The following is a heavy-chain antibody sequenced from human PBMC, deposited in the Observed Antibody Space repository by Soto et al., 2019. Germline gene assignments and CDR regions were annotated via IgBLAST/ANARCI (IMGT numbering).Heavy chain of an antibody. CDR1: GFTFSDYY. Sequence: GESLKISCAASGFTFSDYYMSWIRQAPGKGLEWVSYISSSGSTIYYADSVKGRFTISRDNAKNSLYLQMNSLRAEDTAVYYCARGSVLLDFDYWGQGTLVTVSS. J-gene: IGHJ4*02. D-gene: IGHD2-15*01. CDR3: ARGSVLLDFDY. CDR2: ISSSGSTI. V-gene: IGHV3-11*01.